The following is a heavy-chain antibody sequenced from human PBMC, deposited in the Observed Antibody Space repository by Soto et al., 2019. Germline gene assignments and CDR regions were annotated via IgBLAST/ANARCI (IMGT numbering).Heavy chain of an antibody. D-gene: IGHD6-25*01. CDR3: ARDTGSANWFEP. Sequence: QVQLQESGPGLVKPSETLSLTCTVSGGSVSSGSYYWSWIRQPPGKGLEWCGDIYYSGSTNYNPYLKSRVTTSVDTSKNHFSLKLSSVTAADTAVYYCARDTGSANWFEPWGQGTLVTVSS. J-gene: IGHJ5*02. CDR1: GGSVSSGSYY. CDR2: IYYSGST. V-gene: IGHV4-61*03.